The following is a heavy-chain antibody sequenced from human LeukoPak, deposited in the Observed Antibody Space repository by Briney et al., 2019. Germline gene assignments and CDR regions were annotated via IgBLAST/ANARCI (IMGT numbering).Heavy chain of an antibody. V-gene: IGHV3-23*01. J-gene: IGHJ5*02. CDR3: AKGRPYGSGSYGGDWFDP. Sequence: GGSLRLSCAASGFTFSSYSMNWVRQAPGKGLEWVSAISGSGGSTYYADSVKGRFTISRDNSKNTLYLQMNSLRAEDTAVYYCAKGRPYGSGSYGGDWFDPWGQGTLVTVSS. CDR2: ISGSGGST. D-gene: IGHD3-10*01. CDR1: GFTFSSYS.